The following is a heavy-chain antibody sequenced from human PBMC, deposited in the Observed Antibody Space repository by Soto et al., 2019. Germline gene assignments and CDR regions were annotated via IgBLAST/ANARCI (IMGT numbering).Heavy chain of an antibody. CDR2: ISSDGSNK. V-gene: IGHV3-30*18. Sequence: HPGGSLRLSCAASGFTFSSYGMYWVRQAPGKGLEWVAVISSDGSNKYYADSVKGRFTISRDNSKNTLYLQMNSLRAEDTAVYYCAKDLGYDSSGTVDCWGQGTLVTVSS. J-gene: IGHJ4*02. CDR1: GFTFSSYG. CDR3: AKDLGYDSSGTVDC. D-gene: IGHD3-22*01.